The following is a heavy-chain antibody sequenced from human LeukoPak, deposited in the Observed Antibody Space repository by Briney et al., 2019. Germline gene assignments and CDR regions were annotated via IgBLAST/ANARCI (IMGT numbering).Heavy chain of an antibody. J-gene: IGHJ4*02. V-gene: IGHV3-48*03. CDR3: ARDGYDGSGQLELDY. CDR2: ISSSGSTI. D-gene: IGHD3-22*01. CDR1: GFTFSSYE. Sequence: PGGSLRLSCAASGFTFSSYEMNWVRQAPGKGLEWVSYISSSGSTIYYADSVKGRFTISRDNAKNSLYLQMNSLRAEDTAVYYCARDGYDGSGQLELDYWGQGTLVTVSS.